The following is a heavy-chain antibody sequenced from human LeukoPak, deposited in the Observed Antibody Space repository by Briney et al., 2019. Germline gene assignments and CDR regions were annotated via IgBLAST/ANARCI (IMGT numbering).Heavy chain of an antibody. V-gene: IGHV4-30-4*01. D-gene: IGHD4-17*01. Sequence: PSETLPLTCTISGVSITSGDFYWSWIRQPPGTGLEWVGFSYYSGGTYYNPSLKSRVTISLDTSKNRFSLRLTSVTAADTAVYYCAGCGDFDYWGQGTLVTVSS. J-gene: IGHJ4*02. CDR3: AGCGDFDY. CDR1: GVSITSGDFY. CDR2: SYYSGGT.